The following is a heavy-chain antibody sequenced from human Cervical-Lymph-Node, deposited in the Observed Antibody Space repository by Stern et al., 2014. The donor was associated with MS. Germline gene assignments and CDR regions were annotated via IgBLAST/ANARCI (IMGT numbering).Heavy chain of an antibody. D-gene: IGHD2-2*01. Sequence: QVQLVESGGGVVQPGRSLRLSCAASGFTFSSYALYWVRQAPGKGLEWLSVISYDGSNKYYADSVKGRFTISRDSSKNTLYLQMNNLRAEDTAVYYCAVGYCSTTTCPYYYFYYGVDVWGQGTTVTVSS. CDR1: GFTFSSYA. CDR2: ISYDGSNK. CDR3: AVGYCSTTTCPYYYFYYGVDV. V-gene: IGHV3-30*03. J-gene: IGHJ6*02.